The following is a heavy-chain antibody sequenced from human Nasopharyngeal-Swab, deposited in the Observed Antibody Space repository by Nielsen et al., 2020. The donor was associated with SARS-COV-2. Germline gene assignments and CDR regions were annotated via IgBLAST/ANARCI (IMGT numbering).Heavy chain of an antibody. CDR1: GGSFSGYY. CDR2: INHSGST. Sequence: GSLRLSCAVYGGSFSGYYWSWIRQPPGKGLEWIGEINHSGSTSYNPSLKSRVTISVDTSKNQFSLKLSSVTAADTAVYYCARAKQWLVLRWFDPWGQGTLVTVSS. V-gene: IGHV4-34*01. CDR3: ARAKQWLVLRWFDP. J-gene: IGHJ5*02. D-gene: IGHD6-19*01.